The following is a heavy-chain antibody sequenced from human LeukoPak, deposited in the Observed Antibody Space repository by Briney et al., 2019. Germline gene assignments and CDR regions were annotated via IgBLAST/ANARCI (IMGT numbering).Heavy chain of an antibody. CDR2: ISGYNGNT. V-gene: IGHV1-18*04. Sequence: ASVKVSCKASGYTFINYGISWVRQAPGRGLEWMGWISGYNGNTKYAQKLQGRVTMTTDTPTSTAYMELRSLRSDDTAIYYCARVGITAAFLDYWGQGTLVTVSS. D-gene: IGHD6-13*01. CDR1: GYTFINYG. J-gene: IGHJ4*02. CDR3: ARVGITAAFLDY.